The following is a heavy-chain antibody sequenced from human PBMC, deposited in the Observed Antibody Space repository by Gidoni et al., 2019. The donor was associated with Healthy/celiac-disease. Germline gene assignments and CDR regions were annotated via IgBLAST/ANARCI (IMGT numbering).Heavy chain of an antibody. CDR2: ISYDGSNK. Sequence: QVQLVESGGGVVQPGRSLRLSCAASGFTFSSYCMHWVRQAPGKGLEWVAVISYDGSNKYYADSVKGRFTISRDNSKNTLYLQMNSLRAEDTAVYYCAKVSGNDFEYYFDYWGQGTLVTVSS. V-gene: IGHV3-30*18. CDR1: GFTFSSYC. CDR3: AKVSGNDFEYYFDY. J-gene: IGHJ4*02. D-gene: IGHD3-22*01.